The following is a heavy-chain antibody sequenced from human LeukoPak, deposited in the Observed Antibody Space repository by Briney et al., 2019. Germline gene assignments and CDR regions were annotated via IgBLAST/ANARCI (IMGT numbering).Heavy chain of an antibody. Sequence: SETLSLTCTVSGGSISSYYWSWIRQPPGKGLEWIGYTYYSGSTNYNPSLKSRVTISVDTSKNQFSLKLSSVTAADTAVYYCAGQWLVSYNWFDPWGQGTLVTVSS. CDR3: AGQWLVSYNWFDP. CDR1: GGSISSYY. V-gene: IGHV4-59*01. D-gene: IGHD6-19*01. CDR2: TYYSGST. J-gene: IGHJ5*02.